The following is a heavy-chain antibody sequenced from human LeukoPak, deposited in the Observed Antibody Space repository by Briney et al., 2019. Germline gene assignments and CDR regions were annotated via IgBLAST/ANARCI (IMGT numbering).Heavy chain of an antibody. CDR1: GYTFTGYY. V-gene: IGHV1-46*01. CDR2: INPSGGST. J-gene: IGHJ4*02. Sequence: ASVKVSCKASGYTFTGYYMHWVRQAPGQGLEWMGIINPSGGSTSYAQKFQGRVTMTRDMSTSTVYMELSSRRSEDTAVYYCARASFSIPRYFDYWGQGTLVTVSS. CDR3: ARASFSIPRYFDY.